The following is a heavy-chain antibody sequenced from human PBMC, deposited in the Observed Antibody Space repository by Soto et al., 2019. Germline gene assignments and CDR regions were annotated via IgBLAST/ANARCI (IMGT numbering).Heavy chain of an antibody. J-gene: IGHJ4*02. V-gene: IGHV3-23*01. CDR1: GFTFSSYA. D-gene: IGHD5-12*01. CDR2: ISGSGGKT. CDR3: AKGADSGLYYFDY. Sequence: EVQLLDSGGGLVQPGGSLRLSCAASGFTFSSYAMSWVRQAPGKGLEWVSTISGSGGKTYFADSVKGRFTISRDNSKNTVYLQMNSLRGDDAAVYYCAKGADSGLYYFDYWGQGTLVTVSS.